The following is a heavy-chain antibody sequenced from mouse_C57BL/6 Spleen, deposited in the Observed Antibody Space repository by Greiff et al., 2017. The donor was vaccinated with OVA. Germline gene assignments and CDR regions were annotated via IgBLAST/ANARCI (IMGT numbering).Heavy chain of an antibody. CDR3: AKTYSNYGYYAMDY. J-gene: IGHJ4*01. V-gene: IGHV5-17*01. CDR2: ISSGSSTI. D-gene: IGHD2-5*01. CDR1: GFTFSDYG. Sequence: DVHLVESGGGLVKPGGSLKLSCAASGFTFSDYGMHWVRQAPEKGLEWVAYISSGSSTIYYADTVKGRFTISRDNAKNTLFLQMTSLRSEDTAMYYCAKTYSNYGYYAMDYWGQGTSVTVSS.